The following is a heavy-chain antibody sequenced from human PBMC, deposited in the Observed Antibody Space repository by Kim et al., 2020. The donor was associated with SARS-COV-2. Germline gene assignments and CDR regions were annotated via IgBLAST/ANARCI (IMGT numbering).Heavy chain of an antibody. V-gene: IGHV3-21*01. D-gene: IGHD4-17*01. CDR3: ARDDYGDYNFDS. J-gene: IGHJ4*02. Sequence: YYADSVKGRFTISRNNAKTSLYLQMNSLRAEDTAVYYCARDDYGDYNFDSWGQGTLVTVSS.